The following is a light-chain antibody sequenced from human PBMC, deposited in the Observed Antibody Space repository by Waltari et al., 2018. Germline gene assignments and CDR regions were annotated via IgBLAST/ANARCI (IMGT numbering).Light chain of an antibody. J-gene: IGKJ5*01. CDR2: VTS. V-gene: IGKV1-39*01. Sequence: DIQMTQSPSSLSASVGDRVTKTCRASQNIGTYLNLYHQKPGKAPKLLIYVTSNLHSGVPSRFTGSGSGTEFTLTISSLQPEDFATYFCQQSYSAITFGQGTRLEIK. CDR1: QNIGTY. CDR3: QQSYSAIT.